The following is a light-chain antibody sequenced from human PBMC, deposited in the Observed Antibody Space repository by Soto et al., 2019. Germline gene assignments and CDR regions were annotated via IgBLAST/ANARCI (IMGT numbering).Light chain of an antibody. V-gene: IGLV1-47*02. Sequence: QSVLTQPPSASGTPGQRVTISCSGSSSNIGSDYVYWYQHLPGTAPKLLIYNNNHRPSGVPDRFSGSKSGTSASLAISGLRFEDEADYYCAAWDDSLSVWVFGGGTKLTVL. CDR1: SSNIGSDY. CDR2: NNN. CDR3: AAWDDSLSVWV. J-gene: IGLJ3*02.